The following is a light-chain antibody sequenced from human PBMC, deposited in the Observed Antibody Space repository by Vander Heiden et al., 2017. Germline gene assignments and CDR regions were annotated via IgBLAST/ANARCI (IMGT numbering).Light chain of an antibody. V-gene: IGLV2-14*03. Sequence: QSALTQPASVSGSPGQSIAISCTGPTSDVGGYTYVSWNQQHQGKAPKLMMDNVSNRPSGVSNRVSGSKSGNTASLTTAGLQAEDEADYYCSSYTSSSTWVFGGGTKLTVL. CDR1: TSDVGGYTY. CDR3: SSYTSSSTWV. CDR2: NVS. J-gene: IGLJ3*02.